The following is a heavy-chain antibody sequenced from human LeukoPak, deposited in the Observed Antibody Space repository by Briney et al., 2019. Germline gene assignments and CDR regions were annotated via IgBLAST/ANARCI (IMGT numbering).Heavy chain of an antibody. V-gene: IGHV4-39*02. CDR3: ARVRDGYNVVFDY. CDR1: DGSVSRRTYY. CDR2: ISYSGST. J-gene: IGHJ4*02. D-gene: IGHD5-24*01. Sequence: SETLSLTCTVSDGSVSRRTYYWGRIRQPPGKGLEWIGSISYSGSTSYNPSLKSRVTISIDTSKDQFSLRLSSVTAADTAVYYCARVRDGYNVVFDYWSQGTLVTVSS.